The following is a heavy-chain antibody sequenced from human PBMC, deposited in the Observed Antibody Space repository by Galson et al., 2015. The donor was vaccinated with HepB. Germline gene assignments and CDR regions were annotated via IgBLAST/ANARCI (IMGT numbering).Heavy chain of an antibody. CDR1: GYTFSSYS. Sequence: SCKASGYTFSSYSIAWVRQAPGQGLEWMGWISAYDGSTNYAQKFQGRVTMTTETSTTTAYMELRSLRSDDTAMYYCARGGFVAVVTATLNNWFDPWGQGTLVTVSS. V-gene: IGHV1-18*01. D-gene: IGHD2-15*01. CDR2: ISAYDGST. CDR3: ARGGFVAVVTATLNNWFDP. J-gene: IGHJ5*02.